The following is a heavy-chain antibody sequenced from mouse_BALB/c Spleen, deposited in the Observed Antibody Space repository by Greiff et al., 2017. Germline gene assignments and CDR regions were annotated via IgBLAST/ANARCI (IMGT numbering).Heavy chain of an antibody. CDR1: GFTFSSYA. Sequence: EVQRVESGGGLVKPGGSLKLSCAASGFTFSSYAMSWVRQSPEKRLEWVAEISSGGSYTYYPDTVTGRFTISRDNAKNTLYLEMSSLRSEDTAMYYCARDDYDVHYYAMDYWGQGTSVTVSS. D-gene: IGHD2-4*01. J-gene: IGHJ4*01. CDR2: ISSGGSYT. V-gene: IGHV5-9-4*01. CDR3: ARDDYDVHYYAMDY.